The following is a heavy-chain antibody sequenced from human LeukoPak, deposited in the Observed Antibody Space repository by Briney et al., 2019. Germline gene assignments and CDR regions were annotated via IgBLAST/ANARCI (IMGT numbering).Heavy chain of an antibody. V-gene: IGHV4-39*07. CDR3: ARLSTVTTSFDY. CDR2: IYYRGST. J-gene: IGHJ4*02. D-gene: IGHD4-11*01. CDR1: GGSISSSSYY. Sequence: SETLSLTCTASGGSISSSSYYWGWIRQPPGKGLEWIGSIYYRGSTYYNPSLKSRVTISVDTSKNQFSVKLTSVTAVDMAVYYCARLSTVTTSFDYWGQGTLVTVSS.